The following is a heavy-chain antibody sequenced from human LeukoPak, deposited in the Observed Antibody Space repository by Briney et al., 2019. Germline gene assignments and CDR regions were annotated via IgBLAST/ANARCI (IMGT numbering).Heavy chain of an antibody. CDR3: AKIPRRKGSGSYFSYYFDY. J-gene: IGHJ4*02. Sequence: GGSLRLSCAASGFTFSSYWMSWVRQAPGKGLEWVANIKQDGSEKYYVDSVKGRFTISRDNAKNSLYLQMNSLRAEDTALYYCAKIPRRKGSGSYFSYYFDYWGQGTLVTVSS. CDR2: IKQDGSEK. V-gene: IGHV3-7*03. D-gene: IGHD3-10*01. CDR1: GFTFSSYW.